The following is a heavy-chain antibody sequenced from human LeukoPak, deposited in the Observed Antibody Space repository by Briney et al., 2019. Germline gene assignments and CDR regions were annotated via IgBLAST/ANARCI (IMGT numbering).Heavy chain of an antibody. Sequence: PGGSLRLSCAPSGFMFNTYVVHWVRQAPGKGLEWVAFIRYDGSNKYYADSVKGRFTISRGNSKNTLYLQMNSLRTEDTAVYYCAKGSSWSFDYWGQGTLVTVSS. V-gene: IGHV3-30*02. CDR1: GFMFNTYV. CDR3: AKGSSWSFDY. J-gene: IGHJ4*02. CDR2: IRYDGSNK. D-gene: IGHD6-13*01.